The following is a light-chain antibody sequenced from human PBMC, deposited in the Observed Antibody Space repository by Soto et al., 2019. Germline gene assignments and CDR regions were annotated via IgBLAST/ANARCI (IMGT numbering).Light chain of an antibody. J-gene: IGKJ1*01. V-gene: IGKV3-20*01. Sequence: EIVLTQSPGTLSLSPGERATLSCRASQSVSSYLAWYQQKPGQAPRLLIYGASSRATGIPDRFSGSGSGTDFTLTISRLEPEDFAVYYCQQYRSPSRTFGQGTKVEIK. CDR2: GAS. CDR3: QQYRSPSRT. CDR1: QSVSSY.